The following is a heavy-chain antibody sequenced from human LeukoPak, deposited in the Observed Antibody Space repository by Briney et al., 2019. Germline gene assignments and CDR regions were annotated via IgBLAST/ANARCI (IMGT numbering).Heavy chain of an antibody. CDR2: INTNTGNP. V-gene: IGHV7-4-1*02. D-gene: IGHD2/OR15-2a*01. CDR3: ARDQGFLVSFPLDY. Sequence: ASVKVSCKASGYTFTSYAMNWVRQAPGQGLEWMGWINTNTGNPTYAQGFTGRFVFSLDTSVSTAYLQISSLKAVDTAVYYCARDQGFLVSFPLDYWGQGTLVTVSS. J-gene: IGHJ4*02. CDR1: GYTFTSYA.